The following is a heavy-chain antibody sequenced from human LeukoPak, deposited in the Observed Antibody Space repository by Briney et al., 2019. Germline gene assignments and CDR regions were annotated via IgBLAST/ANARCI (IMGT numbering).Heavy chain of an antibody. J-gene: IGHJ4*02. CDR2: ISAYNGNT. V-gene: IGHV1-18*01. CDR1: GYTFTSYG. Sequence: ASVKVSCKASGYTFTSYGISWVRQAPGQGLEWMGWISAYNGNTNYAQKLQGRVTMTTDTSTSTAYMELRSLRSDDTAVYYCARDVITFGGVIVIPADYWGQGTLVTVSS. CDR3: ARDVITFGGVIVIPADY. D-gene: IGHD3-16*02.